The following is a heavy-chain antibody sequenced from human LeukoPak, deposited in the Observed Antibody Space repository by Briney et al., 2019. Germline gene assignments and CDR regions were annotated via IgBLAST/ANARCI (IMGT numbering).Heavy chain of an antibody. V-gene: IGHV1-46*01. J-gene: IGHJ4*02. CDR2: INPSGGST. CDR1: GYTFTSYY. Sequence: GASVKVSCKASGYTFTSYYMHLVRQAPGQGLEWMGIINPSGGSTSYAQKFQGRVTMTRDISTSTVYMELSSLRSEDTAVYYCARDYGSYSHFDYWGQGTLVTVSS. CDR3: ARDYGSYSHFDY. D-gene: IGHD1-26*01.